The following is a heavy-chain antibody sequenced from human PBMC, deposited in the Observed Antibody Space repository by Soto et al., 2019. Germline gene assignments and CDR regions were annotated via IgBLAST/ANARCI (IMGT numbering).Heavy chain of an antibody. Sequence: EASVKVSCKASGGTFSSYAISWVRQAPGQGLEWMGGIIPIFGTANYAQKFQGRVTITADESTSTAYMELSSLRSEDTAVYYCARDIRTDIVVVPAARGTAFDIWGQGTMVTVSS. J-gene: IGHJ3*02. CDR2: IIPIFGTA. D-gene: IGHD2-2*01. CDR1: GGTFSSYA. V-gene: IGHV1-69*13. CDR3: ARDIRTDIVVVPAARGTAFDI.